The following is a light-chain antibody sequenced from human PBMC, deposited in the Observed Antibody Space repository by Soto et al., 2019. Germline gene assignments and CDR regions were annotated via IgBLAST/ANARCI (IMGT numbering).Light chain of an antibody. J-gene: IGLJ1*01. V-gene: IGLV2-23*01. Sequence: QSLLTQPASVSGSPGQSITISCTGTSSDVGSYNLVSWYQQHPGKAPKLMIYEGSKRPSGVSNRFSGSKSGNTASLTISGLQAEDEADYYCCSYAGSSTSLYVFGTGTKLTVL. CDR1: SSDVGSYNL. CDR2: EGS. CDR3: CSYAGSSTSLYV.